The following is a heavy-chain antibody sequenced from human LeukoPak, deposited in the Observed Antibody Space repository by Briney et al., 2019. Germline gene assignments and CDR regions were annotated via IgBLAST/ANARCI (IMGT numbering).Heavy chain of an antibody. CDR3: ASPPEWYSSSWYNFDY. CDR1: GGSISSSSYY. D-gene: IGHD6-13*01. Sequence: SETLSLTCTVSGGSISSSSYYWGWIRQPPGKGMEWIGSIYYSGSTYYNPSLKSRVTISVDTSKNQFSLKLSSVTAADTAVYYCASPPEWYSSSWYNFDYWGQGTLVTVSS. V-gene: IGHV4-39*01. CDR2: IYYSGST. J-gene: IGHJ4*02.